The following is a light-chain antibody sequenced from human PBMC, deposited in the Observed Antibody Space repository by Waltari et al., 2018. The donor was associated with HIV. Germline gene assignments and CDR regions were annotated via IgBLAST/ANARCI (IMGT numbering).Light chain of an antibody. CDR2: WTS. CDR3: QQYYRTPLT. Sequence: DILLTQSPDSLAVSLGERATINCKARQTLLYSSNNKNYLAWYQHKPGQPPKLHIYWTSTRQSGVPERFSGSGSGTKFNHSINKLQAEGVAAYYCQQYYRTPLTFGGGTKVGL. J-gene: IGKJ4*01. CDR1: QTLLYSSNNKNY. V-gene: IGKV4-1*01.